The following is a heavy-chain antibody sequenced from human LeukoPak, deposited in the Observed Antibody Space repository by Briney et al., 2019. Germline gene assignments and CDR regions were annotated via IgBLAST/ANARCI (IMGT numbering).Heavy chain of an antibody. J-gene: IGHJ4*02. CDR1: GGPFSGYF. CDR2: IHNSGTT. V-gene: IGHV4-34*01. CDR3: ARRYYYNLGSFPFDF. Sequence: PSETLSLICAVSGGPFSGYFWSWIRQSSGKGLEWIWEIHNSGTTNYNPSLNSRVTISEDTSKNQFYLNLSSVTAADTAVYYCARRYYYNLGSFPFDFWGQGTLVTVSS. D-gene: IGHD3-10*01.